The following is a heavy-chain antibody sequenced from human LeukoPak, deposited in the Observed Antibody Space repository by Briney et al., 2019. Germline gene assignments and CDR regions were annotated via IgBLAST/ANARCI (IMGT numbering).Heavy chain of an antibody. CDR2: INHSGST. J-gene: IGHJ5*02. CDR3: ARGPASGSDFAWFDP. V-gene: IGHV4-34*01. Sequence: GGSLSNYYWSWVRQPPGKGLEWIGEINHSGSTKFNPSLKNRVTILVAMSKSQFSLELSSVTAADTAVYYCARGPASGSDFAWFDPWGQGTLVTVSS. D-gene: IGHD3-10*01. CDR1: GGSLSNYY.